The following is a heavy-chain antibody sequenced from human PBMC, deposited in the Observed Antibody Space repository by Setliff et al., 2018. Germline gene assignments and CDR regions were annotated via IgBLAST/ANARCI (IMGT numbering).Heavy chain of an antibody. J-gene: IGHJ6*02. Sequence: PGGSLRLSCVASGFTLSNYGMHWVRQAPGKGLEWVALIWNDGSSKFYGDSVKGRFTISRDNSKNTLYLQMDSLRAEDTAVYYCARNWVTAQHYYYGMDVWGQGTTVTVSS. D-gene: IGHD2-21*02. CDR2: IWNDGSSK. V-gene: IGHV3-33*01. CDR3: ARNWVTAQHYYYGMDV. CDR1: GFTLSNYG.